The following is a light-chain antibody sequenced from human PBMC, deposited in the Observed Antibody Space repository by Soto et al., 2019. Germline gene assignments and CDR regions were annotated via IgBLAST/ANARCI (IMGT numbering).Light chain of an antibody. CDR1: QDIAIY. CDR2: AAS. V-gene: IGKV1-9*01. Sequence: IQLARSPSSLXXXXXXRVTXTCRASQDIAIYLAWYQQKPGEAPKLLIYAASTLYGGVPSRFSGSGSGTDFALTITSLQAEDFATYYCQQLRLYPSTFGGGTKVDI. J-gene: IGKJ4*01. CDR3: QQLRLYPST.